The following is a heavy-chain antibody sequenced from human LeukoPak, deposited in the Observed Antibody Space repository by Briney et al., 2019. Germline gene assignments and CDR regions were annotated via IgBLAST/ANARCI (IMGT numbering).Heavy chain of an antibody. J-gene: IGHJ4*02. Sequence: GASVKVSCKASGYTFTSYGISWVRQAPGQGLEWMGWISAYNGNTNYAQKLQGRVTMTTDTSTSTAYMELRSLRSDDTAVYYCARDLYCSGGSCYLSAFDCWGQGTLVTVSS. CDR2: ISAYNGNT. CDR1: GYTFTSYG. D-gene: IGHD2-15*01. CDR3: ARDLYCSGGSCYLSAFDC. V-gene: IGHV1-18*01.